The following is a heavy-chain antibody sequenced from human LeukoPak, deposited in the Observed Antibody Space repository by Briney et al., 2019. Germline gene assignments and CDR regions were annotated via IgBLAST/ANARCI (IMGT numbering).Heavy chain of an antibody. CDR1: GGSISSSSYY. J-gene: IGHJ4*02. CDR3: ARVRSSGELHLDF. D-gene: IGHD1-26*01. Sequence: SETLSLTCTVSGGSISSSSYYWSWIRQPPGKGLEWIGYIYYSGSTNYNPSLKSRVTISVDTSKNQFSLKLSSVTAADTAVYYCARVRSSGELHLDFWGQGTLVTVSS. V-gene: IGHV4-61*01. CDR2: IYYSGST.